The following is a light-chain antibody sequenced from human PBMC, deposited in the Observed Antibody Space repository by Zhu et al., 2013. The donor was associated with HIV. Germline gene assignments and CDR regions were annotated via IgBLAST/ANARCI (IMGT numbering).Light chain of an antibody. J-gene: IGKJ2*01. CDR1: QSISSR. V-gene: IGKV1-39*01. CDR2: YTS. Sequence: DIQVTQSPSSLSASVGDRVTITCRASQSISSRLNWYQQRPGKAPKLLIHYTSNLQTGVPSRFSGSGSGSDFTLTISSLQPEDFATYYCQQSYSIPYTFGQGTKLEIK. CDR3: QQSYSIPYT.